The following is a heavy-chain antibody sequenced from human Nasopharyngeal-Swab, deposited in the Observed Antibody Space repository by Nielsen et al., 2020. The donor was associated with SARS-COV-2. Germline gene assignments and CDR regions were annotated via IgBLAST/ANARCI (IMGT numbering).Heavy chain of an antibody. D-gene: IGHD5-12*01. V-gene: IGHV4-31*03. J-gene: IGHJ4*02. CDR1: GGSISSGGYY. CDR3: AKEGHLSGYDPYYFDC. Sequence: SETLSLTCTVSGGSISSGGYYWSWIRQHPGKGLEWIGYIYYSGSTYYNPSLKSRVTISVDTSKNQFSLKLSSVTAADTAVYYCAKEGHLSGYDPYYFDCWGQGTLVTVSS. CDR2: IYYSGST.